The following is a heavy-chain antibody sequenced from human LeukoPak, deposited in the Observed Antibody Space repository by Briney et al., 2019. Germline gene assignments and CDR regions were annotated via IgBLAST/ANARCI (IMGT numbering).Heavy chain of an antibody. CDR2: IKSDRSST. CDR3: ARGGDSSNWYPGYFDY. J-gene: IGHJ4*02. CDR1: GFTFSNYW. Sequence: PGGSLRLSCAASGFTFSNYWMHWVRQAPGKGPVWVSRIKSDRSSTRFADSVQGRFTISRDNGKNTLYLQMNSLRAEDTAVYYCARGGDSSNWYPGYFDYWGQGALVTVSS. D-gene: IGHD6-13*01. V-gene: IGHV3-74*01.